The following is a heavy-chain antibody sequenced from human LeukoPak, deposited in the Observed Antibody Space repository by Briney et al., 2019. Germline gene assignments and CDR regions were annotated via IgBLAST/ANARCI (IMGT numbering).Heavy chain of an antibody. V-gene: IGHV1-46*01. J-gene: IGHJ4*02. Sequence: ASVKVSCKASGYTFTSYYMHWVRQAPGQGLEWMGIINPSAGSTSSAQKFQGRLTVTRDTSTSTVHMELSSLRSEDTAVYYCARESSSSAVDYWGQGTLVTVSS. CDR2: INPSAGST. CDR1: GYTFTSYY. CDR3: ARESSSSAVDY. D-gene: IGHD6-6*01.